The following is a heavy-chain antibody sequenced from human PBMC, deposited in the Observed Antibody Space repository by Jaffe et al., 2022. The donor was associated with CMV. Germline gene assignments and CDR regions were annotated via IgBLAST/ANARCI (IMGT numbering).Heavy chain of an antibody. Sequence: EVQLVESGGGSVKPGGSLRLSCVVSGFTFSNAWMSWVRQAPGKGLEWVGRIKSEADGGTTNYAAPVKGRFTISRDDSKNTLYLQMNSLKTEDTAVYFCTTDRAYDYIWGTYRSHSGYMDVWGKGTTVTVSS. CDR2: IKSEADGGTT. CDR3: TTDRAYDYIWGTYRSHSGYMDV. CDR1: GFTFSNAW. V-gene: IGHV3-15*01. D-gene: IGHD3-16*02. J-gene: IGHJ6*03.